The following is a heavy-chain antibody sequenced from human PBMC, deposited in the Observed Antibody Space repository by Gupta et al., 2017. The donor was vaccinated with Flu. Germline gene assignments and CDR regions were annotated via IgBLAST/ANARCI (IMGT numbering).Heavy chain of an antibody. Sequence: QLQLQESGPGLVKPSETLSLTCTVSGGSISSSSYYWGWIRQPPGKGLEWLGSIYYRGRTYYNPSLKRRVTISVETSKIQFSLKLSSVTAEDTGVYGWGRKWGLWFGEPLDYWGQGSLVAVSS. J-gene: IGHJ4*02. CDR3: GRKWGLWFGEPLDY. CDR2: IYYRGRT. D-gene: IGHD3-10*01. CDR1: GGSISSSSYY. V-gene: IGHV4-39*01.